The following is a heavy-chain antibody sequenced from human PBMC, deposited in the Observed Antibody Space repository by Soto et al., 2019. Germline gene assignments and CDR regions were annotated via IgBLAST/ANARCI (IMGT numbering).Heavy chain of an antibody. V-gene: IGHV1-2*04. J-gene: IGHJ4*02. CDR1: GYTFTGYY. D-gene: IGHD2-2*01. CDR3: ARDLSSSTSCYGF. Sequence: GASVKVSCKASGYTFTGYYMHWVRQAPGQGLEWMGWINPNSGGTNYAQKFQGWATMTRDTSISTAYMELSSLRSDDTAVYYCARDLSSSTSCYGFWGQGTLVTVSS. CDR2: INPNSGGT.